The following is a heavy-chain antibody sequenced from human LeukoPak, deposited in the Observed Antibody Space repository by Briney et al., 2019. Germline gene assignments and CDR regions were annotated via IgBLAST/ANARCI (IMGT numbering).Heavy chain of an antibody. CDR2: ISSSSSTI. V-gene: IGHV3-48*01. Sequence: PGGSLRLSCAASGFTFSSYSMNWVRQAPGKGLEWVSYISSSSSTIYYADSAKGRFTISRDNAKNSLYLQMNSLRAEDMAVYYCAREEYYYDSSGYYLPYYFDYWGQGTLVTVSS. D-gene: IGHD3-22*01. CDR3: AREEYYYDSSGYYLPYYFDY. J-gene: IGHJ4*02. CDR1: GFTFSSYS.